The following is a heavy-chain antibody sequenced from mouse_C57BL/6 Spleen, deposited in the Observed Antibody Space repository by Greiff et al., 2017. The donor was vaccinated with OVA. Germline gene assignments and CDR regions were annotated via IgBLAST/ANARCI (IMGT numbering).Heavy chain of an antibody. J-gene: IGHJ2*01. CDR2: IDPENGDT. V-gene: IGHV14-4*01. D-gene: IGHD3-1*01. Sequence: EVQVVESGAELVRPGASVKLSCTASGFTIKDDYMHWVKQRPEQGLEWIGWIDPENGDTEYASKFQGKATITADTSSNTAYRHLSILTSGDAAVYYCTTGGITGYDDWGQGATLTVA. CDR3: TTGGITGYDD. CDR1: GFTIKDDY.